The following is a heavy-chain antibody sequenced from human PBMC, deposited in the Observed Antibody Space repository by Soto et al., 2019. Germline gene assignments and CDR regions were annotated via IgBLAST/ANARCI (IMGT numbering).Heavy chain of an antibody. D-gene: IGHD2-15*01. Sequence: QVQLVPSGAEVKKPGAAVKVSCKASGYTFTSYGISWVRQAPGPGLEWMGWISAYNGNTNYAQKLQGRVNMTTDTPTSTGYMELKSLRSDDTAVYYCARGKGVAENWFDPWGQGTLVTVSS. CDR1: GYTFTSYG. V-gene: IGHV1-18*04. CDR3: ARGKGVAENWFDP. CDR2: ISAYNGNT. J-gene: IGHJ5*02.